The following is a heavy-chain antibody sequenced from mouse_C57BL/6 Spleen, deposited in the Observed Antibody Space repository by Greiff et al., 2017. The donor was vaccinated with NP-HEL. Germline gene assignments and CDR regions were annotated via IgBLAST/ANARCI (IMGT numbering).Heavy chain of an antibody. CDR1: GFTFSSYA. V-gene: IGHV5-4*01. CDR2: ISDGGSYT. D-gene: IGHD1-1*01. CDR3: ARERFTVVAFDY. Sequence: EVHLVESGGGLVKPGGSLKLSCAASGFTFSSYAMSWVRQTPEKRLEWVATISDGGSYTYYPDNVKGRFTISRDNAKNNLYLQMSHLKSEDTAMYYCARERFTVVAFDYWGQGTTLTVSS. J-gene: IGHJ2*01.